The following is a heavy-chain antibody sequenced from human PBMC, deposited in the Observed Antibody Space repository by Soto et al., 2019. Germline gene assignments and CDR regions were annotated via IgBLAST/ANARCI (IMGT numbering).Heavy chain of an antibody. J-gene: IGHJ5*02. CDR1: GGSISSGGYS. V-gene: IGHV4-30-2*01. Sequence: PSETLSLTCAVSGGSISSGGYSWSWIRQPPGKGLEWIGYIYHSGSTYYNPSLKSRVTISVDTSKNQFSLKVHSATAADTAVYYCARVESASWIDLWGQGTLVTVS. CDR3: ARVESASWIDL. CDR2: IYHSGST.